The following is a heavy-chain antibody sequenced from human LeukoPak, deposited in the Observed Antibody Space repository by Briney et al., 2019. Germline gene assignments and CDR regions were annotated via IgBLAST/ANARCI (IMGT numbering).Heavy chain of an antibody. CDR1: GGSISSYY. V-gene: IGHV4-59*08. D-gene: IGHD6-13*01. J-gene: IGHJ4*02. CDR2: IYHSGST. Sequence: SETLSLTCTVSGGSISSYYWSWIRQPPGKGLEWIGSIYHSGSTYYNPSLKSRVTISVDTSKNQFSLKLSSVTAADTAVYYCARQRGIAAAGSRFDYWGQGTLVTVSS. CDR3: ARQRGIAAAGSRFDY.